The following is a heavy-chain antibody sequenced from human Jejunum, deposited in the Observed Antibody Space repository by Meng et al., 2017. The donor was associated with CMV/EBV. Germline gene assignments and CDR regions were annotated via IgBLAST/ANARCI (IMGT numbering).Heavy chain of an antibody. J-gene: IGHJ4*02. CDR1: GFDLSNYG. CDR3: TRSLDY. CDR2: ISGDGTAI. Sequence: SLKISCAPSGFDLSNYGVTWFRQAPGKGLEWLLYISGDGTAIHYAASVEGRFTISRDNAKNSLYLQMNSLRPDDTAVYYCTRSLDYWGQGTLVTVSS. V-gene: IGHV3-48*04.